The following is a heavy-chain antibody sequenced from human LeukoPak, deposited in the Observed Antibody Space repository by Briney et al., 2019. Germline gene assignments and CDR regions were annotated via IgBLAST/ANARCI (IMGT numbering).Heavy chain of an antibody. CDR3: ARGYDYGDYVGDFDY. V-gene: IGHV1-18*01. Sequence: ASVKVSCKASGYTFTNYGISWVRQAPGQGLEWMGWISGYNGDTRNPQKLQGRITLTTDTSTSTAYMELRSLRSDDTAVYYCARGYDYGDYVGDFDYWGQGTLVTASS. J-gene: IGHJ4*02. CDR2: ISGYNGDT. CDR1: GYTFTNYG. D-gene: IGHD4-17*01.